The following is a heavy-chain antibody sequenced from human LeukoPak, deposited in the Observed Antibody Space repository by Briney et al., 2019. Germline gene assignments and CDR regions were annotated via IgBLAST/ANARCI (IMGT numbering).Heavy chain of an antibody. V-gene: IGHV1-18*01. J-gene: IGHJ6*03. CDR3: ARIAAAGTGGPYYYYYYYMDV. CDR1: GYTFTSYG. D-gene: IGHD6-13*01. Sequence: ASAKVSCKASGYTFTSYGISWVRQAPGQGLEWMGWISAYNGNTNYAQKLQGRVTMTTDTSTSTAYMELRSLRSDDTAVYYCARIAAAGTGGPYYYYYYYMDVWGKGTTVTVSS. CDR2: ISAYNGNT.